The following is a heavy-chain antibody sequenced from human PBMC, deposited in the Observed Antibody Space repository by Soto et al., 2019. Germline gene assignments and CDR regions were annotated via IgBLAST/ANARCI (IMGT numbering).Heavy chain of an antibody. Sequence: SETLSLTCAVYGGSFSGYYWSWLRQPPGKGLEWIGEINHSGSTNYNPSLKSRVTISVDTSKNQFSLKVTSVTAAETAVYYCATANWSHNYFDPWGQGTLVTVSS. V-gene: IGHV4-34*01. CDR3: ATANWSHNYFDP. D-gene: IGHD1-1*01. CDR2: INHSGST. CDR1: GGSFSGYY. J-gene: IGHJ5*02.